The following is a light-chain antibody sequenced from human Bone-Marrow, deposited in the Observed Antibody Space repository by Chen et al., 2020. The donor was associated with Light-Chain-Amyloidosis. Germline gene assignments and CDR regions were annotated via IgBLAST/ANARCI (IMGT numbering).Light chain of an antibody. J-gene: IGLJ2*01. CDR1: DLPTKY. Sequence: SYELTRPPSVSVSPGQTARITCSGDDLPTKYAYWYQQKPGQAPVLVIHRDTERPSGISERFSGSSSGTTITLTIRGVQAEDEADYHCQSADSSGTYEVIFGGGTKLTVL. V-gene: IGLV3-25*03. CDR2: RDT. CDR3: QSADSSGTYEVI.